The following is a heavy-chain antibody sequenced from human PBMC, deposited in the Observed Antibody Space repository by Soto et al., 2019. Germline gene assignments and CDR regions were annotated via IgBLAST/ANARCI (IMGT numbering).Heavy chain of an antibody. J-gene: IGHJ6*02. CDR2: IKHDGSEK. CDR1: GFTFSSYW. D-gene: IGHD6-13*01. V-gene: IGHV3-7*01. Sequence: AGGSLRLSCAASGFTFSSYWMSWVRQAPGKGLEWVANIKHDGSEKNFMDAVKGRFTISRDNGKNSLDLQMNSLRAEDTAVYYCARVYFYSTSRYMPSTYGMDVWGQGTTVTVSS. CDR3: ARVYFYSTSRYMPSTYGMDV.